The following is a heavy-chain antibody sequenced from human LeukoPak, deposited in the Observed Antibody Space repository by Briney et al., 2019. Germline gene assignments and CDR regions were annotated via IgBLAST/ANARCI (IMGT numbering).Heavy chain of an antibody. CDR3: ARDIAVAGTTRGPFDY. CDR2: ISYDGSNK. D-gene: IGHD6-19*01. Sequence: GGSLRLSCAASGFTFSSYAMHWVRQAPGKGLEWVAVISYDGSNKYYADSVKGRFTISRDNSKNTLYLQMNSLRAEDTAVYYCARDIAVAGTTRGPFDYWGQGTLVTVSS. V-gene: IGHV3-30-3*01. CDR1: GFTFSSYA. J-gene: IGHJ4*02.